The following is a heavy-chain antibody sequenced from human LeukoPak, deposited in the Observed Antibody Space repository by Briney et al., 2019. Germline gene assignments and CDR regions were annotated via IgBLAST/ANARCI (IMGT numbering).Heavy chain of an antibody. CDR3: AKGGSGYFLDL. CDR2: ISNDGGGT. J-gene: IGHJ5*02. V-gene: IGHV3-23*01. CDR1: GFIFNNYG. D-gene: IGHD3-22*01. Sequence: PEGSLRLSCAASGFIFNNYGLIWVRQAPGKGLQWVSAISNDGGGTTYADFVKGRFTISRDNSKNTLFLQMNSLRAEDTALYYCAKGGSGYFLDLWGQGTLVTVSS.